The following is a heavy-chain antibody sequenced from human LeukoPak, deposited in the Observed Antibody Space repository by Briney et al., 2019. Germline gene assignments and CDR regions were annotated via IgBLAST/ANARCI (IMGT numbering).Heavy chain of an antibody. D-gene: IGHD4-17*01. V-gene: IGHV1-46*01. CDR3: ARDWSRDYGDYEPY. CDR2: ITPSGGST. CDR1: GYTVISYY. J-gene: IGHJ4*02. Sequence: ASVKGSCNASGYTVISYYMRWVRQAPGQGLLCMAIITPSGGSTSYAQKFQGRVTMHRDTSTSTVYMELSSLRSEDTAVYYCARDWSRDYGDYEPYWGQGTLVTVSS.